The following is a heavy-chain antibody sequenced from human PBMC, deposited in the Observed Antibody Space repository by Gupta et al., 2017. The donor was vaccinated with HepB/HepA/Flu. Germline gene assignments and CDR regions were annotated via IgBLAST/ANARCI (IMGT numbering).Heavy chain of an antibody. CDR3: ARVDGYSNLWGYYYYGMDV. CDR1: GFTFSSYE. J-gene: IGHJ6*02. V-gene: IGHV3-48*03. CDR2: ISSSGSTI. D-gene: IGHD4-11*01. Sequence: EVQLVESGGGLVQPGGSLRLSCAASGFTFSSYEMNWFRQAPGKGLEWVSYISSSGSTIYYADSVKGRFTISRDNAKNSLYLQMNSLRAEDTAVYYCARVDGYSNLWGYYYYGMDVWGQGTTVTVSS.